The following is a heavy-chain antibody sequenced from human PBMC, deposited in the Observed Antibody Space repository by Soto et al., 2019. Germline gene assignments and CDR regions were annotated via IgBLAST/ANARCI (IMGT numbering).Heavy chain of an antibody. Sequence: QVQLVQSGAEVKKPGASVKVSCKASGYTFTSYGISWVRQAPGQGLEWMGWISVYNGNTNYAQKHQGRVTMTTDTSTSTAYMELRSLSSDDTAVYYCAREAIEYSRSLGYYYYDGMDVWGQGTTVTVSS. J-gene: IGHJ6*02. CDR3: AREAIEYSRSLGYYYYDGMDV. D-gene: IGHD6-6*01. CDR1: GYTFTSYG. CDR2: ISVYNGNT. V-gene: IGHV1-18*01.